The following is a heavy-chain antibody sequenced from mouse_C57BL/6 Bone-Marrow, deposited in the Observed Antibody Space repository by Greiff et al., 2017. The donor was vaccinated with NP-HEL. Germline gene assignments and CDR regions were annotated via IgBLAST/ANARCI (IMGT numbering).Heavy chain of an antibody. V-gene: IGHV1-50*01. Sequence: QVQLQQPGAELVKPGASVKLSCKASGYTFTSYWMQWVKQRPGQGLEWIGEIDPSDSYTNYNQKFKGKATLTVDTSSSTAYMQLSSLTSEDSAVYFCGGGTGAYWGQGTLVTVSA. CDR1: GYTFTSYW. CDR2: IDPSDSYT. D-gene: IGHD3-3*01. J-gene: IGHJ3*01. CDR3: GGGTGAY.